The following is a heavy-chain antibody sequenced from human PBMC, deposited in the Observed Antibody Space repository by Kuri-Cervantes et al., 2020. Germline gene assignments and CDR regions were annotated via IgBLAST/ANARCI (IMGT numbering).Heavy chain of an antibody. CDR2: INHSGST. Sequence: GSLRLSCAVYGGSFSGYYWSWIRQPPGKGLEWIGEINHSGSTNYNPSLKSRVTISVDTSKNQFSLKLSSVTAADTAVYYCARHWSRGFDYWGQGTLVTVSS. CDR1: GGSFSGYY. D-gene: IGHD3-3*01. J-gene: IGHJ4*02. CDR3: ARHWSRGFDY. V-gene: IGHV4-34*01.